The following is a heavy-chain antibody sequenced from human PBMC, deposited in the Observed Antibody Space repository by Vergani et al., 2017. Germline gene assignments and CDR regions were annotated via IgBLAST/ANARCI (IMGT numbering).Heavy chain of an antibody. D-gene: IGHD3-10*01. Sequence: QVQLVESGGGVVQPGRSLRLSCAASGFTFSSYGMHWVRQAPGKGLEWVAVISYDGSNKYYADSVTGRFTISRDNSKTTLYLQMNSLRAEDTAVYYCAKCGVAGFGEPTYYYGMDVWGQGTTVTVSS. J-gene: IGHJ6*02. CDR2: ISYDGSNK. V-gene: IGHV3-30*18. CDR1: GFTFSSYG. CDR3: AKCGVAGFGEPTYYYGMDV.